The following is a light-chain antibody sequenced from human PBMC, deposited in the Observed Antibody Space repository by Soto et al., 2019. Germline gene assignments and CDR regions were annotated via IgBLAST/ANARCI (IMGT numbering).Light chain of an antibody. J-gene: IGLJ3*02. V-gene: IGLV2-14*01. Sequence: QSALTQPASVSGSPGQSITISCTGTSSDVGGYNYVSWYQQHPGKAPKLMIYEVSHRPSGVANRVSGSKSGNTASLTISGLQAEDEAGYYCSSYTSSGPRWVFGGGAKLIVL. CDR2: EVS. CDR1: SSDVGGYNY. CDR3: SSYTSSGPRWV.